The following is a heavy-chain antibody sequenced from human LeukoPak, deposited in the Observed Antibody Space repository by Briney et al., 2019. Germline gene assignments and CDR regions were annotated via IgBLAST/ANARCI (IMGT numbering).Heavy chain of an antibody. CDR2: ISSSDGTI. D-gene: IGHD4-23*01. CDR3: AKGGRWELPYYFDY. V-gene: IGHV3-11*01. J-gene: IGHJ4*02. Sequence: GGSLRLSCVASGFTFSDYYMSWIRQAPGKGLEWVSYISSSDGTIFYADSVKGRFTISRDNAKNTLYLQMNSLRDADTALYYCAKGGRWELPYYFDYWGQGTLVTVSS. CDR1: GFTFSDYY.